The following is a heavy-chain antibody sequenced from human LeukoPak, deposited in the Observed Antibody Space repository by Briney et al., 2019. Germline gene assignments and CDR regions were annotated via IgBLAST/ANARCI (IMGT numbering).Heavy chain of an antibody. V-gene: IGHV1-2*02. CDR3: ARGDLGAAAGTDY. D-gene: IGHD6-13*01. Sequence: ASVKVSCKASGYTFTGYYMHWVRQAPGQGLEWMGWINPNSGGTNYAQKFQGRVTMTRGTSISTAYMELSRLRSDDTAVYYCARGDLGAAAGTDYWGQGTLVTVSS. J-gene: IGHJ4*02. CDR1: GYTFTGYY. CDR2: INPNSGGT.